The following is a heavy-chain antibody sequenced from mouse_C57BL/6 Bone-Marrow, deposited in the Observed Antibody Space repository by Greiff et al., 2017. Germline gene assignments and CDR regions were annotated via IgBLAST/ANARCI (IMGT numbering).Heavy chain of an antibody. CDR3: GSFWGDCVAY. J-gene: IGHJ3*01. V-gene: IGHV1-81*01. D-gene: IGHD2-13*01. Sequence: QVQLQQSGAELARPGASVKLSCKASGYTFTSYGISWVKQRTGQGLEWIGEIYPRSGNTYYNEKFKGKATLAADKSSSTAYMELRRLTSEDSAVYFCGSFWGDCVAYWGQGTLVTVSA. CDR1: GYTFTSYG. CDR2: IYPRSGNT.